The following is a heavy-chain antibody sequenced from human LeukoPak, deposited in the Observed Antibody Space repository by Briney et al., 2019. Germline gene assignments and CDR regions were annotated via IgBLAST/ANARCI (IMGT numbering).Heavy chain of an antibody. J-gene: IGHJ5*02. CDR2: IIPIFGTA. D-gene: IGHD3-3*01. Sequence: ASVKVSCKASGGTFSSYAISWVRQAPGQGLEWMGGIIPIFGTANYAQKFQGRVTIITDESTSTAYMELSSLRSEDTAVYYCAGRLRDGIFGVVTKFDPWGQGTLVTVSS. V-gene: IGHV1-69*05. CDR1: GGTFSSYA. CDR3: AGRLRDGIFGVVTKFDP.